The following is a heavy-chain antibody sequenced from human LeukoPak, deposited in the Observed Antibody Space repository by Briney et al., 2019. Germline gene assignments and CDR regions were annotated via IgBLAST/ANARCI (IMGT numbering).Heavy chain of an antibody. Sequence: RPGGSLRLSCAASXFSFDDYYMSWVRQAPGKGLEWVSGINWNGGSTGYADSVKGRFTISRDNAKNSLYLQMSSLRAEDTALYYCAREEGGYFDYWGQGTLVTVSS. D-gene: IGHD3-16*01. CDR1: XFSFDDYY. CDR2: INWNGGST. J-gene: IGHJ4*02. V-gene: IGHV3-20*04. CDR3: AREEGGYFDY.